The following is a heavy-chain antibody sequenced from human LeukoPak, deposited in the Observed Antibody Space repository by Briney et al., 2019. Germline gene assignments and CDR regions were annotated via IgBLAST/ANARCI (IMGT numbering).Heavy chain of an antibody. J-gene: IGHJ4*02. CDR2: ISYDGSNK. V-gene: IGHV3-30-3*02. CDR1: GFTFSSYA. D-gene: IGHD3-16*01. CDR3: ATASNGELWLYFAFTY. Sequence: GRSLRLSCAASGFTFSSYAMHWVRQAPGKGLEWVAVISYDGSNKYYADSVKGRFTISRDNSKNTLYLQMNSLRAEDTAVYYCATASNGELWLYFAFTYWGQGTLVTVSS.